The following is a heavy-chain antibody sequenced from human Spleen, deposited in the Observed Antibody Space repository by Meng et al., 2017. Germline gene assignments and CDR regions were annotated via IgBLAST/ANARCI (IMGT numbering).Heavy chain of an antibody. CDR1: GFSLSTTGVG. V-gene: IGHV2-5*02. Sequence: QMTLKGPGPTLVKPTQTLTLTCTFSGFSLSTTGVGVGWIRQPPGKALEWLALIYWDDSKRYSPSLKTRLTITKDTSKNQVVLTMTNMDPVDTATYYCAHDYRGWFDPWGQGTLVTVSS. D-gene: IGHD3-16*01. CDR3: AHDYRGWFDP. J-gene: IGHJ5*02. CDR2: IYWDDSK.